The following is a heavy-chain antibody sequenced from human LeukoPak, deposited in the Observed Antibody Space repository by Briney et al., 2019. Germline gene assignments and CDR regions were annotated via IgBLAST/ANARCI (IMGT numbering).Heavy chain of an antibody. CDR3: AREGGYDAGGY. J-gene: IGHJ4*02. CDR2: IIPIFGTA. CDR1: GGTFSSYA. D-gene: IGHD5-12*01. Sequence: SVNVSCKASGGTFSSYAISWVRQAPGQGLEWVGGIIPIFGTANYAQKFQGRVTITADESTSTAYMELSSLRSEDTAVYYCAREGGYDAGGYWGQGTLVTVSS. V-gene: IGHV1-69*13.